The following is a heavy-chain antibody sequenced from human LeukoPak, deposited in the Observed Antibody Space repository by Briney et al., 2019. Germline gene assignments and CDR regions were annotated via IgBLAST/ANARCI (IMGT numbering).Heavy chain of an antibody. V-gene: IGHV4-61*02. CDR3: ARGEGLTTGTTGYYYGMDV. CDR1: GGSISSGSYY. Sequence: SQTLSLTCTVSGGSISSGSYYWSWIRQPAGKGLEWIGRIYTSGSTNYNPSLKSRVTISVDTSKNQFSLKLSSVTAADTAVYYCARGEGLTTGTTGYYYGMDVWGQGTTVTVSS. J-gene: IGHJ6*02. D-gene: IGHD1-1*01. CDR2: IYTSGST.